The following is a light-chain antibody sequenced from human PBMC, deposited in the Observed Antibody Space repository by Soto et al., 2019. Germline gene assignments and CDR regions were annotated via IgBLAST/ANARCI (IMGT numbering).Light chain of an antibody. V-gene: IGLV1-51*02. J-gene: IGLJ3*02. CDR3: GTWDTSLSAGV. Sequence: QSVLTQPPSVSAAPGQKVTISCSGGSSNIGTNYLSWYQQLPGTAPKLLISEDNERPSGFPDRFSVSRSGTSATLGIAGLQTGDEADYYCGTWDTSLSAGVFGGGTKLTVL. CDR1: SSNIGTNY. CDR2: EDN.